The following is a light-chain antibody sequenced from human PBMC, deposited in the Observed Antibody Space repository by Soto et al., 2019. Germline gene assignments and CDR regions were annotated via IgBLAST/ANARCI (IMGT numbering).Light chain of an antibody. CDR2: YDD. CDR3: AAWDDSLNCPV. J-gene: IGLJ2*01. V-gene: IGLV1-36*01. Sequence: QAVVTQPPSVSEAPRQRVTISCSGSSSNIGNNAVHWYQQLPGKAPKLLIYYDDLLPSGVSDRFSGSKSGTSASLAISGLQSEDESYYYCAAWDDSLNCPVFGGGTKLTV. CDR1: SSNIGNNA.